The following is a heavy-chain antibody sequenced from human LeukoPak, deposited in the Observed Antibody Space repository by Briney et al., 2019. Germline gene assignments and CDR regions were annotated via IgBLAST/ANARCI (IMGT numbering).Heavy chain of an antibody. D-gene: IGHD1-26*01. J-gene: IGHJ4*02. V-gene: IGHV4-39*01. CDR3: ARWEGGGY. Sequence: PSETLSLTCTVSGGSISGYYWGWIRQPPGKGLEWIGSIYYSGSTYYNPSLKSRVTISVDTSKNQFSLKLSSVTAADTAVYYCARWEGGGYWGQGTLVTVSS. CDR2: IYYSGST. CDR1: GGSISGYY.